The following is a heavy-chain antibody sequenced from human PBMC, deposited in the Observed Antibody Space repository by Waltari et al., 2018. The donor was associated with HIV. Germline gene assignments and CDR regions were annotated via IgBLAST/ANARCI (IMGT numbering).Heavy chain of an antibody. CDR2: SNSDGSSR. V-gene: IGHV3-74*01. J-gene: IGHJ4*02. D-gene: IGHD3-3*02. CDR1: GFSVRNLW. Sequence: VQLVESGGGSIKTGGSLRLSCAASGFSVRNLWMEWVRQGPGKGLVWVARSNSDGSSRNYADAVKDRFVISRDNARNTVYLQLNNLKVEDTAVYFCARASHYIEFSTFDGDYYFDFWGRGTRVAVSS. CDR3: ARASHYIEFSTFDGDYYFDF.